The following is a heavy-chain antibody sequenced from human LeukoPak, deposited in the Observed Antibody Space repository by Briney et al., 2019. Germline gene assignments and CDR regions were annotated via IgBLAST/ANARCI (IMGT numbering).Heavy chain of an antibody. Sequence: SETLSLTCTVSGGSLSSGDYYWSWIRQPPGKGLEWIGYIYYSGSTYYNPSLKSRVTISVDTSKNQFSLKLSSVTAADTAVYYCARVERYYYYYGMDVWGQGTTVTVSS. CDR2: IYYSGST. CDR3: ARVERYYYYYGMDV. D-gene: IGHD5-24*01. V-gene: IGHV4-30-4*01. CDR1: GGSLSSGDYY. J-gene: IGHJ6*02.